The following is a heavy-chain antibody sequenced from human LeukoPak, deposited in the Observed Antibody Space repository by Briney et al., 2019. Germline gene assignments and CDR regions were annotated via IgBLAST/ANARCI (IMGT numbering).Heavy chain of an antibody. J-gene: IGHJ4*02. V-gene: IGHV3-15*01. CDR2: IKRKTDGGIT. Sequence: GGSLRLFCAASGFTFSNSWMSWVRQAPRKGLEGVGCIKRKTDGGITDYAARVKGRFTISRDDSKNTLYLQMNSLKTEDTAVYYCTTDAAMVGGVITDSDDWGQRTLVTVSS. CDR1: GFTFSNSW. CDR3: TTDAAMVGGVITDSDD. D-gene: IGHD3-10*01.